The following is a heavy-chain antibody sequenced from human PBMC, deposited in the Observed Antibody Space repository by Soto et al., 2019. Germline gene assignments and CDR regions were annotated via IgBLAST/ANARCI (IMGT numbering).Heavy chain of an antibody. CDR2: INSIGSYF. V-gene: IGHV3-21*01. Sequence: EVRLVESGGGPVNSGGSLRLSFAASGFTFSSYTMNWVRQAPGRGMEWVANINSIGSYFWYVDSVQVRFTISRDNVKNSQYQQMNRMGAVYTVVYYCARVRITFRGGIIRVDHYGLDVWGQVTSVIVSS. CDR3: ARVRITFRGGIIRVDHYGLDV. J-gene: IGHJ6*02. CDR1: GFTFSSYT. D-gene: IGHD3-10*01.